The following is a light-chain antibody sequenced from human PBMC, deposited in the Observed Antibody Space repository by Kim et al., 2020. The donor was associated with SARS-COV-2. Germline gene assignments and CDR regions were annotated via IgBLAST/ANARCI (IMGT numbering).Light chain of an antibody. J-gene: IGKJ5*01. CDR1: QSVGKT. Sequence: SVTPMEKVTITCRARQSVGKTLHWYQQKSGQSPKLLIKNASQSVSGVPSRFTGSGSGTDFTLTINNLEAEDAATYYCHQSRSLHTFGQGTRLEIK. CDR3: HQSRSLHT. V-gene: IGKV6-21*01. CDR2: NAS.